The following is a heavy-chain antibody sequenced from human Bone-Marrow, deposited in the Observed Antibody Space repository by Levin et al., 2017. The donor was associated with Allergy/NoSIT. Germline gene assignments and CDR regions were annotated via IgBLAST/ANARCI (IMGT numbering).Heavy chain of an antibody. Sequence: GESLKISCAVSGFTLNNAWINWVRQAPGKGLEWVGRFKGKTDGGTTDYAAPVKGRFTISRDESKNMLYLQMNSLKTEDTAVYYCSTVRYCTSGVCYARFYYYYGMDVWGQGTTVTVSS. J-gene: IGHJ6*02. CDR2: FKGKTDGGTT. V-gene: IGHV3-15*07. D-gene: IGHD2-8*01. CDR3: STVRYCTSGVCYARFYYYYGMDV. CDR1: GFTLNNAW.